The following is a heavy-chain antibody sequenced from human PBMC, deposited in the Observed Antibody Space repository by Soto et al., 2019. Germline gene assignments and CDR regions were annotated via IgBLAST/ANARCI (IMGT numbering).Heavy chain of an antibody. CDR2: IHHDGGT. Sequence: QVQLQQWGAGLLKPSETLSLTCTVYGGSFSRYHWNWIRQAPGKGLEWIGEIHHDGGTNYSPSLEGRGTISVDTSKNEFSLKLSSVTAADTAVYYCARGYGEEWPTSDFWGQGTLVTVSS. CDR3: ARGYGEEWPTSDF. CDR1: GGSFSRYH. V-gene: IGHV4-34*01. J-gene: IGHJ4*02. D-gene: IGHD3-10*01.